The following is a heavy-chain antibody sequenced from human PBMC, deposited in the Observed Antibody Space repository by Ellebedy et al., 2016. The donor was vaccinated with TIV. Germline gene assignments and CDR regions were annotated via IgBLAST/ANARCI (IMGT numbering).Heavy chain of an antibody. J-gene: IGHJ2*01. CDR1: GGSISSYY. V-gene: IGHV4-59*12. CDR3: ARVFGTVKDWYFDL. D-gene: IGHD4-17*01. Sequence: SETLSLTCTVSGGSISSYYWSWIRQPPGKGLEWIGYIYYSGSTNYNPSLKSRVTISVDTSKNQFSLKLSSVTAADTAVYYCARVFGTVKDWYFDLWGRGTLVTVSS. CDR2: IYYSGST.